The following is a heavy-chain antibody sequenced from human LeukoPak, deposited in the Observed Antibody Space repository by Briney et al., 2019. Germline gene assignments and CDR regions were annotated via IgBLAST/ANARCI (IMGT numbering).Heavy chain of an antibody. V-gene: IGHV3-7*05. CDR2: IKEDGSEK. D-gene: IGHD6-13*01. Sequence: GGSLRLTCASSGFTFSNYWMSWVRQAPGKGLEWVANIKEDGSEKDYVDSVKGRFTISRDNAKNSLYLQMNSLRAEDTAIYYCARDWGAAGLWDYWGQGTLVTVSS. J-gene: IGHJ4*02. CDR1: GFTFSNYW. CDR3: ARDWGAAGLWDY.